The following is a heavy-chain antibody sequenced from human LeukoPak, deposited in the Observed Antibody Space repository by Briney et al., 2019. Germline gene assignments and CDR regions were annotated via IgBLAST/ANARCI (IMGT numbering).Heavy chain of an antibody. CDR2: ITPYSGAT. Sequence: ASVKVSCKASGYTFTDYNIHWVRQAPGQGLEWMGWITPYSGATNYAQQFQGRVIMTRDTSIRTAYMELNNLISDDTAVYYCARGMGSGTYRRFDFWGQGTLVTVSS. D-gene: IGHD3-10*01. V-gene: IGHV1-2*02. CDR1: GYTFTDYN. CDR3: ARGMGSGTYRRFDF. J-gene: IGHJ4*02.